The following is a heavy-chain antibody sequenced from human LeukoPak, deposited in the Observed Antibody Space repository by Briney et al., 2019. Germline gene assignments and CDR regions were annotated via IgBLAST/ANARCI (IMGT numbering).Heavy chain of an antibody. Sequence: SETLSLTCTVSGGSISSGGYYWSWIRQHPGKGLEWIGYIYYSGSTYHNPSLKSRVTISVDTSKNQFSLKLSSVTAADTAVYYCARGLAGEGYWYYFDYWGQGTLVTVSS. CDR2: IYYSGST. V-gene: IGHV4-31*03. D-gene: IGHD2-8*02. CDR3: ARGLAGEGYWYYFDY. CDR1: GGSISSGGYY. J-gene: IGHJ4*02.